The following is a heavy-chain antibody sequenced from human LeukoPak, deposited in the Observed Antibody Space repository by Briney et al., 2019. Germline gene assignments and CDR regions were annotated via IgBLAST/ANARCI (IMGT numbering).Heavy chain of an antibody. CDR3: AREFYMVTAIFGRLKNWFDP. Sequence: SETLSLTCTVSGGSISSYYWNWIRQPAGKGLEWIGRIHTSGSTNYNPSLKSRVTMSVDTSKNQFSLKLSSVTAADTAVYYCAREFYMVTAIFGRLKNWFDPWGQGTLVTVSS. CDR1: GGSISSYY. V-gene: IGHV4-4*07. J-gene: IGHJ5*02. D-gene: IGHD2-21*02. CDR2: IHTSGST.